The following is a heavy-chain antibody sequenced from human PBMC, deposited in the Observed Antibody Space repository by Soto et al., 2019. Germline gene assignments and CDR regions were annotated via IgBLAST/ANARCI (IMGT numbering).Heavy chain of an antibody. V-gene: IGHV4-39*01. CDR3: GRQRRCTSTYCLGSDYGSHT. Sequence: KPSEDLSLTSSVSGGAVGSISYDWIWIRELPGKGLEWIGSIDYSVGTYENVTVKCGVTMFVDAYKNEISLKLISLTAAGTPGSYCGRQRRCTSTYCLGSDYGSHTWGQGTLVPVSS. J-gene: IGHJ4*02. CDR2: IDYSVGT. D-gene: IGHD3-16*01. CDR1: GGAVGSISYD.